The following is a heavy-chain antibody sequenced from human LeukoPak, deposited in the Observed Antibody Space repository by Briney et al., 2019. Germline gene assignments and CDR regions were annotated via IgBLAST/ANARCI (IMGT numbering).Heavy chain of an antibody. Sequence: QPGRSLRLSCAASGFTFSSYGMHWVRQAPGKGLEWVAVISYDGSNKYYADSVKGRFTISRDNSKNTLYLQMNSLRAEDTAVYYCAKELWRLRWRASGFDPWGQGTLVTVSS. CDR1: GFTFSSYG. CDR2: ISYDGSNK. D-gene: IGHD4-23*01. J-gene: IGHJ5*02. V-gene: IGHV3-30*18. CDR3: AKELWRLRWRASGFDP.